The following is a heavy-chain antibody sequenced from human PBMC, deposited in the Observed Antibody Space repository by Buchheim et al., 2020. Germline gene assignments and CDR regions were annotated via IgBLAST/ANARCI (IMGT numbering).Heavy chain of an antibody. D-gene: IGHD3-9*01. Sequence: EVQLVQSGAEVKKPGESLKISCKGSGYSFTSYWIGWVRQMPGKGLEWMGIIYPGDSDTRYSPSFQGQVTISADKSISTAYLQWSSLKASDTAMYYCARHRPSNFDWLLSDSRPYYYGMDVWGQGTT. J-gene: IGHJ6*02. CDR3: ARHRPSNFDWLLSDSRPYYYGMDV. V-gene: IGHV5-51*01. CDR2: IYPGDSDT. CDR1: GYSFTSYW.